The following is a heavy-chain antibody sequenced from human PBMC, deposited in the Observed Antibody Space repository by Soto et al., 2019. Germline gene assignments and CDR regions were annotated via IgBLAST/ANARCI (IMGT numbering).Heavy chain of an antibody. V-gene: IGHV3-23*01. CDR3: AKDQYGSGDYGRFDF. CDR2: ISTTGETT. J-gene: IGHJ4*02. D-gene: IGHD4-17*01. Sequence: EVQLLESGGGLIQPGGSLRLSCAASGFTFGAYAMNWVRQAPGKGLEWVSSISTTGETTYYADSVKGRFTISRDNSYNTLFLQMDSLRVDDTAMYYSAKDQYGSGDYGRFDFWGQGSLITVSS. CDR1: GFTFGAYA.